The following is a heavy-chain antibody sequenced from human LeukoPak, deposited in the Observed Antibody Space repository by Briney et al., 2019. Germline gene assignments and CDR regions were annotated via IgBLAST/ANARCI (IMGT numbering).Heavy chain of an antibody. J-gene: IGHJ4*02. V-gene: IGHV4-39*07. D-gene: IGHD3-22*01. CDR3: ATTGYYDSSGYYEGIFLDY. Sequence: SETLSLTCTVSGGSISSSSYYWGWIRQPPGKGLEWIGSIYYSGSTYYNPSLKSRVTISVDTSKNQFSLKLSSVTAADTAVYYCATTGYYDSSGYYEGIFLDYWGQGTLVTVSS. CDR2: IYYSGST. CDR1: GGSISSSSYY.